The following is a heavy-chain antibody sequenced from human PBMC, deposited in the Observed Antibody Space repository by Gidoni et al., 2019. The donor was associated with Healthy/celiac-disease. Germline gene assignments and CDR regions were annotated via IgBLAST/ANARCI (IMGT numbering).Heavy chain of an antibody. CDR1: GYSISSGYY. D-gene: IGHD6-19*01. V-gene: IGHV4-38-2*01. J-gene: IGHJ4*02. CDR2: IYHSGST. CDR3: ARVRPGSSGWDPYYFDY. Sequence: QVQLQESGPGLVKPSATLSLTCAVSGYSISSGYYWGWIRQPPGKGLEWLGSIYHSGSTYYNPSLKSRVTISVDTPKNQFSLKLSSVTAADTAVYYCARVRPGSSGWDPYYFDYWGQGTLVTVSS.